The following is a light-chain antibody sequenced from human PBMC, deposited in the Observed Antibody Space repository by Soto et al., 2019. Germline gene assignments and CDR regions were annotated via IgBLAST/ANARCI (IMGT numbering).Light chain of an antibody. CDR2: EVS. J-gene: IGLJ1*01. V-gene: IGLV2-23*02. CDR3: CSYAGSSAFYG. Sequence: QSALTQPASVSGSPGQSITISCTGTSSDVGSYNHVSWYQQHPGKAPKLMIYEVSKRPSGVSNRFSGSKSGNTASLTISGLQAEDEADYYCCSYAGSSAFYGFGTGTKVTVL. CDR1: SSDVGSYNH.